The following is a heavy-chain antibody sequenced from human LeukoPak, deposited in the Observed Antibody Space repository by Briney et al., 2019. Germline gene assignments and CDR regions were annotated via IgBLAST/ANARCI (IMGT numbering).Heavy chain of an antibody. V-gene: IGHV3-23*01. CDR3: AKGSGGSGSYSKYYFDY. CDR2: ISGSGGTT. Sequence: GGSLRLSCAASGFTFSSYSMNWVRQAPGKGLEWVSSISGSGGTTYYADSVKGRFTISRDNSKNSLYLQMNILRAEDTAVYYCAKGSGGSGSYSKYYFDYWGQGTLVTVSS. CDR1: GFTFSSYS. D-gene: IGHD3-10*01. J-gene: IGHJ4*02.